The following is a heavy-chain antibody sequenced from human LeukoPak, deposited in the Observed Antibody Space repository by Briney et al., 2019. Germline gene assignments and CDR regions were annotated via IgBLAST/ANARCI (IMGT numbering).Heavy chain of an antibody. CDR1: GFTFSSYS. CDR2: ISSSSSYI. J-gene: IGHJ4*02. Sequence: GGSLRLSCAASGFTFSSYSMNWVRQAPGKGLEWVLSISSSSSYIYYADSVKGRFTISRDNAKNSLYLQMNSLRAEDTAVYYCARDRGYSSSWYYFDYWGQGTLVTVSS. D-gene: IGHD6-13*01. V-gene: IGHV3-21*01. CDR3: ARDRGYSSSWYYFDY.